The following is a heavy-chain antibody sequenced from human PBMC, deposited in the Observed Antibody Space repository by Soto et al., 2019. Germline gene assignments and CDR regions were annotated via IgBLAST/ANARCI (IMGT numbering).Heavy chain of an antibody. CDR3: ARVAY. J-gene: IGHJ4*02. CDR1: RLTFSRFS. V-gene: IGHV3-21*01. Sequence: PVGSLRRSCGASRLTFSRFSMNWVRQVPGKGLEWVASISSGSSDTWYADSVKGRFIISRDNAQNSLFLQMNTLRPEDTAMYYCARVAYWGPGTKVTAPQ. CDR2: ISSGSSDT.